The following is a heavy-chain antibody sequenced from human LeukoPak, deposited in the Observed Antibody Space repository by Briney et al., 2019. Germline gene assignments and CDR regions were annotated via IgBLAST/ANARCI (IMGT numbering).Heavy chain of an antibody. CDR2: ISYDGSNK. Sequence: GESLRLSCAASGFTFSSYAMHWVRQAPGKGLEWVAVISYDGSNKYYADSVKGRFTISRDNSKNTLYLQMNSLRAEDTAVYYCAGDWGAVGAFDIWGQGTMVTVSS. J-gene: IGHJ3*02. D-gene: IGHD3-16*01. V-gene: IGHV3-30-3*01. CDR3: AGDWGAVGAFDI. CDR1: GFTFSSYA.